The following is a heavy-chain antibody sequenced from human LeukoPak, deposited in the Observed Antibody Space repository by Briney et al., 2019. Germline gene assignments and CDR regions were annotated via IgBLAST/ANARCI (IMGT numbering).Heavy chain of an antibody. D-gene: IGHD5-18*01. Sequence: GGSLRLSCAASGFTFSSYAMSWVRQAPGKGLEWVSSISSRSTYIYYADSVKGRFTISRDNAKNSLYLQMNSLRAEDTAVYYCAREPTAMILWGQGTLVTVSS. CDR3: AREPTAMIL. V-gene: IGHV3-21*01. J-gene: IGHJ4*02. CDR1: GFTFSSYA. CDR2: ISSRSTYI.